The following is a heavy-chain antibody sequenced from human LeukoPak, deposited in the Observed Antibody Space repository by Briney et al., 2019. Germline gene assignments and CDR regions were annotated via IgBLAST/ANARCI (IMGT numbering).Heavy chain of an antibody. D-gene: IGHD5-12*01. V-gene: IGHV4-28*01. Sequence: SDTLSLTCAVSGYSISNSNWWGWIRQPPGKGLEWIGYIYYSGSTYYNSSLRSRVTMSVDTSKNQFSLKLSSVTEVDTAVYDCARISSLYSGYEGAFDIWGQGTMVTVSS. CDR3: ARISSLYSGYEGAFDI. CDR2: IYYSGST. CDR1: GYSISNSNW. J-gene: IGHJ3*02.